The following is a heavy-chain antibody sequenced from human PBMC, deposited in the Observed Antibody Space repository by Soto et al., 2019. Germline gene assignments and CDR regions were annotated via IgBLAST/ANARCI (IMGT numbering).Heavy chain of an antibody. CDR2: IYYSGST. Sequence: QVQLQESGPGLVKPSQTLSLTCTVSGGSISSGDYYWRWIRQPPGKGLEWIGYIYYSGSTYYNPSLKSRVTISVDTSKIQFSLKLSSVSAADTAVYYCGRSPVVTPLFRYWGRGTMVNVST. J-gene: IGHJ4*02. D-gene: IGHD2-21*02. V-gene: IGHV4-30-4*01. CDR3: GRSPVVTPLFRY. CDR1: GGSISSGDYY.